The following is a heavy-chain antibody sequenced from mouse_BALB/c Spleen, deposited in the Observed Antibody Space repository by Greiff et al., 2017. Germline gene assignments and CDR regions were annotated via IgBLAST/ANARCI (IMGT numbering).Heavy chain of an antibody. CDR2: ISYSGST. CDR1: GDSITSGY. CDR3: ARLNGNTYYYAMDY. Sequence: EVKLMESGPSLVKPSQTLSLTCSVTGDSITSGYWNWIRKFPGNKLEYMGYISYSGSTYYNPSLKSRISITRDTSKNQYYLQLNSVTTEDTATYYCARLNGNTYYYAMDYWGQGTSVTVSS. V-gene: IGHV3-8*02. D-gene: IGHD2-1*01. J-gene: IGHJ4*01.